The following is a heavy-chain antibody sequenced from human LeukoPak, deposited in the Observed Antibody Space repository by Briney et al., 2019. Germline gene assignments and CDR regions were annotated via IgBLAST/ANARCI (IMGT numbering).Heavy chain of an antibody. CDR3: AKGPPDSSNWYKRTEG. Sequence: GGSLRLSCTASGFTFGNYAMSWVRQAPGKRLEWVSAISGGGGSTNYADSVKGRFTISRDNSENTLYLQMNSLRVEDTAVYYCAKGPPDSSNWYKRTEGWGQGTLVTVSS. CDR2: ISGGGGST. J-gene: IGHJ4*02. D-gene: IGHD6-13*01. V-gene: IGHV3-23*01. CDR1: GFTFGNYA.